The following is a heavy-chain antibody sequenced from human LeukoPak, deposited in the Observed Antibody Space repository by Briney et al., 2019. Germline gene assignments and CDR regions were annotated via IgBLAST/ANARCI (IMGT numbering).Heavy chain of an antibody. V-gene: IGHV3-23*01. CDR3: VREYSGWLAAAGA. D-gene: IGHD6-13*01. CDR2: IGGSGGST. Sequence: GGSLRLSCAASGFTFSSYAMSWVRQAPGKGLEWVSVIGGSGGSTYYADSVTGRFTISRDNSKNTLYLQMNSLRAEDTAVYYCVREYSGWLAAAGAWGQGTLVTVSS. CDR1: GFTFSSYA. J-gene: IGHJ1*01.